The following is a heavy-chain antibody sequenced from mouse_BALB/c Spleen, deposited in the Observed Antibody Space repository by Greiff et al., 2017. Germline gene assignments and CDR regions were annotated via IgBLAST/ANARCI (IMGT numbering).Heavy chain of an antibody. D-gene: IGHD3-3*01. J-gene: IGHJ3*01. V-gene: IGHV1-82*01. CDR3: ARGDPWFAY. CDR1: GYAFSSSW. CDR2: IYPGDGDT. Sequence: VKLMESGPELVKPGASVKISCKASGYAFSSSWMNWVKQRPGQGLEWIGRIYPGDGDTNYNGKFKGKATLTADKSSSTAYMQLSSLTSVDSAVYFCARGDPWFAYWGQGTLVTVSA.